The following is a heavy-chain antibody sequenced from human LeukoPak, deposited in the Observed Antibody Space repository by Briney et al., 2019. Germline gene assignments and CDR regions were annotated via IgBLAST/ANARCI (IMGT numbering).Heavy chain of an antibody. J-gene: IGHJ4*02. D-gene: IGHD6-19*01. Sequence: GGSLRLSCAVSGFTFTIYAMSGVRQAPGEGLEWVSAISGSGGSTYYADSGKGRFTISRDNSKNTLYLQMNSPRAEHTALYYCAKDRLGSSGWSGLLSYWGQGTLVTVSS. CDR1: GFTFTIYA. V-gene: IGHV3-23*01. CDR3: AKDRLGSSGWSGLLSY. CDR2: ISGSGGST.